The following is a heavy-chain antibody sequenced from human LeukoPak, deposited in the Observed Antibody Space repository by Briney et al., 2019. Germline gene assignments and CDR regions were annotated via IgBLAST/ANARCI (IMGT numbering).Heavy chain of an antibody. CDR1: GFTFSSYS. J-gene: IGHJ4*02. V-gene: IGHV3-21*01. CDR3: ARGYYYDFWSGYHFDY. CDR2: ISSSSYI. D-gene: IGHD3-3*01. Sequence: GGSLRLSCAASGFTFSSYSMNWVRQAPGKGLEWVSSISSSSYIYYADSVKGRFTISRDNAKNSLYLQMNSLRAEDTAVYYCARGYYYDFWSGYHFDYWGQGTLVTVSS.